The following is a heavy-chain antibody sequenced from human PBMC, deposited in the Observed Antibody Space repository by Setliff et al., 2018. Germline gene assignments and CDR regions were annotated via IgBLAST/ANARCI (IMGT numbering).Heavy chain of an antibody. J-gene: IGHJ4*02. CDR2: INNYSFKT. D-gene: IGHD3-22*01. CDR3: ARINFYVSSGYYYAPDY. CDR1: AHIFKSYG. Sequence: ASVKVSCKASAHIFKSYGTTWVRQAPGQGLEWMGWINNYSFKTNYPQKFLGRVTVTTDTSTGTAYMELGSLTSDDTAIYYCARINFYVSSGYYYAPDYWGPGTLVTVSS. V-gene: IGHV1-18*01.